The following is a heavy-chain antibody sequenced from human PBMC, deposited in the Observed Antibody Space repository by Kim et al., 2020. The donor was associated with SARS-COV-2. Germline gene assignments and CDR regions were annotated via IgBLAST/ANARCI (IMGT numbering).Heavy chain of an antibody. D-gene: IGHD3-22*01. CDR2: INRDGSEK. CDR3: ARVGVVVIPWEAFDI. V-gene: IGHV3-7*01. J-gene: IGHJ3*02. Sequence: GGSLRLSCAASGFTFSYYYMSWVRQAPGKGLEWVANINRDGSEKYYVDSVKGRFTISRDNAKNSLYLQMNSLRAEDTALYYCARVGVVVIPWEAFDIWGQGTVVTVSS. CDR1: GFTFSYYY.